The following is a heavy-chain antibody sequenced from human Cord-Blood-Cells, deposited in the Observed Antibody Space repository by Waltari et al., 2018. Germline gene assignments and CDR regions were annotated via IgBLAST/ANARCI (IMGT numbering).Heavy chain of an antibody. J-gene: IGHJ4*02. CDR1: GFTFSNAW. V-gene: IGHV3-15*01. Sequence: EVQLVESGGGLVKPGGSLRLSCAASGFTFSNAWMSWVRQAPGKVLEWVCRIKSKTDGGTTDYAAPVKGRFTISRDDSKNTLYLQMNSLKTEDTAVYYCTTDSGATDYWGQGTLVTVSS. CDR3: TTDSGATDY. D-gene: IGHD1-26*01. CDR2: IKSKTDGGTT.